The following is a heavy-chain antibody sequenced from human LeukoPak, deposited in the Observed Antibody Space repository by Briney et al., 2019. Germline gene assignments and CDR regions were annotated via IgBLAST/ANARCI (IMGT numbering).Heavy chain of an antibody. V-gene: IGHV3-23*01. Sequence: GGSLRLSCAASGFTFSSFAMSWVRQAPGKGREWLSTISDSGGRTYYADSVRGRFTISRDNSKDTLYVQMNSLRAEDAAVYYCAKSHSVVRRGYFDYWGQGALVTVSS. J-gene: IGHJ4*02. D-gene: IGHD2-2*01. CDR1: GFTFSSFA. CDR2: ISDSGGRT. CDR3: AKSHSVVRRGYFDY.